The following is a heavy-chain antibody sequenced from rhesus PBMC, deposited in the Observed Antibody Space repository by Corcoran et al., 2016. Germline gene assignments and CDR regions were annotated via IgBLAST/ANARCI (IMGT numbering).Heavy chain of an antibody. CDR1: GFTFSNSW. CDR2: KKRKAEGETT. J-gene: IGHJ4*01. Sequence: EVQLVESGAGLVQPGGSLRLSCAASGFTFSNSWMNWVHQARGKGREWVARKKRKAEGETTEYAASVKGRYTISRDDTKSIVSLQLNSLKTEDTAVYFCAREWTTVPFDYWGQGVLVTVSS. D-gene: IGHD4-29*01. CDR3: AREWTTVPFDY. V-gene: IGHV3-30*02.